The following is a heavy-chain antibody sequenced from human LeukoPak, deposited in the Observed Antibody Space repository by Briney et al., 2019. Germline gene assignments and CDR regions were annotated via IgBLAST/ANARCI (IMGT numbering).Heavy chain of an antibody. V-gene: IGHV3-30*18. Sequence: GGSLRLSCAASGFTFSSYGMHWVRQAPGKGLEWVALISYDGSQKYHADSVKGRFTISRGNSKNALYLQMDSLRAEDTAVYYCAKDGTRMTHYYYYDGMDVWGQGTTVTVSS. D-gene: IGHD4-17*01. CDR1: GFTFSSYG. J-gene: IGHJ6*02. CDR2: ISYDGSQK. CDR3: AKDGTRMTHYYYYDGMDV.